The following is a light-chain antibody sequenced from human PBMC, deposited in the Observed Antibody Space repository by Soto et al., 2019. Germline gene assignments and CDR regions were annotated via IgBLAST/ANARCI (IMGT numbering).Light chain of an antibody. V-gene: IGLV2-23*01. J-gene: IGLJ1*01. CDR3: CSYASSSTYV. CDR1: SSDVGSYKL. Sequence: QSVLTQPASLSGSPGQSITTSCTGTSSDVGSYKLVSWFQQHPGKAPKLMIYEGSKRPSGVSNRFSGSKSGNTASLTISGLQAEEEADYYCCSYASSSTYVFGTGTKVTVL. CDR2: EGS.